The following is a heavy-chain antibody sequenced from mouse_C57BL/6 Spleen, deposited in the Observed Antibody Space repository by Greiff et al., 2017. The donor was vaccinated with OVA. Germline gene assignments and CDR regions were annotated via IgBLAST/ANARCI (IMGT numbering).Heavy chain of an antibody. CDR1: GYTFTDYY. CDR3: ARSGDGNYGAWFAY. V-gene: IGHV1-75*01. D-gene: IGHD2-1*01. CDR2: IFPGSGST. Sequence: VPLQESGPELVKPGASVKISCKASGYTFTDYYINWVKQRPGQGLEWIGWIFPGSGSTYYNEKFKGKATLTVDKSSSTAYMLLSSLTSEDSAVYFCARSGDGNYGAWFAYWGQGTLVTVSA. J-gene: IGHJ3*01.